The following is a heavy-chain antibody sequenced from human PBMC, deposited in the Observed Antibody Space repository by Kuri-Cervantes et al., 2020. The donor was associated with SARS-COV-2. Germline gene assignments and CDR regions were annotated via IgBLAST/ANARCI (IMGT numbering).Heavy chain of an antibody. J-gene: IGHJ4*02. D-gene: IGHD3-3*01. CDR1: GGSFSGYY. CDR2: INHSGST. CDR3: ARARHVLRFLEWTRCPFDY. V-gene: IGHV4-34*01. Sequence: LRLSCAVYGGSFSGYYWSCIRQPPGKGLEWIGEINHSGSTNYHPSLKCRVTITVDTSKNQFSLKLSSVTAADTAVYYCARARHVLRFLEWTRCPFDYWGQGTLVTVSS.